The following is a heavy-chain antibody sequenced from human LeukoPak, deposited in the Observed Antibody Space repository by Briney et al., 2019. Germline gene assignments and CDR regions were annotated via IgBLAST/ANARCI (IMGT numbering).Heavy chain of an antibody. D-gene: IGHD3-3*01. CDR1: GYSISSGYY. J-gene: IGHJ5*02. CDR2: IYHSGST. CDR3: ARVPINYDFWSGFEDWFDP. Sequence: SETLSLTCAVSGYSISSGYYWGWIRPPPGKGLEWIGNIYHSGSTYYNPSLKSRVTISVDTSKNQFSLKLSSVTAADTAVYYCARVPINYDFWSGFEDWFDPWGQGTLVTVSS. V-gene: IGHV4-38-2*01.